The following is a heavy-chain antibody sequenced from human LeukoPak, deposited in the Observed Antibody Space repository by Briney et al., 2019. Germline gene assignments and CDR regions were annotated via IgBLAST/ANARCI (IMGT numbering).Heavy chain of an antibody. J-gene: IGHJ4*02. CDR2: TYYRSKWYN. CDR3: ARGGRGYCSSSSCYFDS. CDR1: GDSVSSNSAA. Sequence: SQTLSLTCAISGDSVSSNSAAWNWIRQSPSRGLEWPGRTYYRSKWYNDYALSVKSQITINPDTSKNQFSLQLNSVTPEDTAIYYCARGGRGYCSSSSCYFDSWGQGALVTVSS. D-gene: IGHD2-2*01. V-gene: IGHV6-1*01.